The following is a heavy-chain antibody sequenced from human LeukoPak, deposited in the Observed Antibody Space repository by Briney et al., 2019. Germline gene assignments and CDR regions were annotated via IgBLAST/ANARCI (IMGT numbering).Heavy chain of an antibody. Sequence: GGSLRLSCAASGFTFSNYAMSWVRQAPRKGLEWVSVVSGSGGSTDYADSVKGRFTISRDNSKNTLYLQMSGLSAEDTAVYYCAKMNVLTGYYTPNFDFWGQGTLVTVSS. CDR1: GFTFSNYA. V-gene: IGHV3-23*01. J-gene: IGHJ4*02. CDR3: AKMNVLTGYYTPNFDF. D-gene: IGHD3-9*01. CDR2: VSGSGGST.